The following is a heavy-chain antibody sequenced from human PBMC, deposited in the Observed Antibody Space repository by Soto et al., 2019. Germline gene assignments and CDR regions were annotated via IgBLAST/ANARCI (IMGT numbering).Heavy chain of an antibody. CDR1: GYTFTSYG. Sequence: QVQLVQSGAEVKKPGASVKVSCKASGYTFTSYGISWVRQAPGQGLEWMGWISAYNGNTNYAQKLQGRVTMTTDTSTSTAYMVLRSLRSDDTAVYYCARGSARIAVAGTDYYYYYMDVWGKGTTVTVSS. CDR2: ISAYNGNT. D-gene: IGHD6-19*01. CDR3: ARGSARIAVAGTDYYYYYMDV. J-gene: IGHJ6*03. V-gene: IGHV1-18*01.